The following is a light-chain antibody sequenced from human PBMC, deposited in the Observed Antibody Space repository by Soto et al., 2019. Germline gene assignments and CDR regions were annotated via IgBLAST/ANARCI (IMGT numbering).Light chain of an antibody. V-gene: IGLV2-8*01. CDR2: EVN. J-gene: IGLJ3*02. CDR1: SSDVGYDNY. Sequence: QSALTQPASVSGSPGQSITISCTGTSSDVGYDNYVSWFQQHPGKAPKLLIFEVNSRPSGVPDRFSGSKSGNTASLTVSGLQAEDESHYYCSSYAGSNTWVFGGGTKLTVL. CDR3: SSYAGSNTWV.